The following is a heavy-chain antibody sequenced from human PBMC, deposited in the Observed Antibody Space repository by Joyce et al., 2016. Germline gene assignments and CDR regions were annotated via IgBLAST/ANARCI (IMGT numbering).Heavy chain of an antibody. Sequence: QVQLVESGGGVVRPGRSLRLSCAASGFTFSTYAMNCVRQAPGKGWEWVAVISYDGRNKYYADSVKGRFTISRDNSKNTLYLEMNSLRAEDTAVYYCARGRDYHVGTGYYRRMLINWYFDLWGRGTLVTVSS. J-gene: IGHJ2*01. CDR1: GFTFSTYA. CDR2: ISYDGRNK. V-gene: IGHV3-30*04. CDR3: ARGRDYHVGTGYYRRMLINWYFDL. D-gene: IGHD3-3*01.